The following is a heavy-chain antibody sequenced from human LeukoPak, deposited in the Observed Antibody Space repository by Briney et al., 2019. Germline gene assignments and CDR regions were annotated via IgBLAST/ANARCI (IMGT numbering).Heavy chain of an antibody. Sequence: PSETLSLTCTVSGGSVSSYYWSWIRQPPGKGLEWIGYIYYSGSTNYNPSLKSRVTISVDTSKNQFSLKLSSVTAADTAVYYCARGADWFDPWGQGTLVTVSS. CDR1: GGSVSSYY. CDR2: IYYSGST. J-gene: IGHJ5*02. CDR3: ARGADWFDP. V-gene: IGHV4-59*02.